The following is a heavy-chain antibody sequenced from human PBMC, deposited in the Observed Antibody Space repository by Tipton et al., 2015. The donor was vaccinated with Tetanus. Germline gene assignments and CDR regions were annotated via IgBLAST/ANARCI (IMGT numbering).Heavy chain of an antibody. D-gene: IGHD2-21*02. J-gene: IGHJ4*01. CDR3: ATVGLVTASVKY. V-gene: IGHV4-31*03. CDR1: GALLTTGGYS. Sequence: TLSLTCNVSGALLTTGGYSWGRIRQPPGQGLEWLGYISYTGTTHYNPSLKSRVTISLDRSKNQFSLKLTSVTAADTAVYYCATVGLVTASVKYWGQGTLVTVSS. CDR2: ISYTGTT.